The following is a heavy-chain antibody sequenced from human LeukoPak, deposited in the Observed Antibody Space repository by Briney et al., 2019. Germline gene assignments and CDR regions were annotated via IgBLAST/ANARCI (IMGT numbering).Heavy chain of an antibody. CDR3: ARDRSSGFDILTGYGY. Sequence: GGSLRLSCAPSGFTLSSAWMYWVREAPGKGLVWVSRINSDGSSTSYADSVKGRFTISRDNAKNTLYLQMNSLRAEDTAVYYCARDRSSGFDILTGYGYWGQGTLVTVSS. D-gene: IGHD3-9*01. V-gene: IGHV3-74*01. CDR2: INSDGSST. CDR1: GFTLSSAW. J-gene: IGHJ4*02.